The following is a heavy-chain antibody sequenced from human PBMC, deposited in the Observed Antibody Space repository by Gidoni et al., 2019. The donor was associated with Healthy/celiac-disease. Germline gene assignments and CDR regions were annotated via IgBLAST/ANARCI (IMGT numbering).Heavy chain of an antibody. D-gene: IGHD6-13*01. Sequence: QVQLQQWGAGLLKPSETLSLTCAVYGGSLCGYYWSWIRQTPGKGLEWFGEVNHSGSTNYNPSLKSRVTISVDTSKNQFSLELSSVTAADTAVYYCASTLGEGAAAGTGAFDIWGQGTMVTVSS. CDR3: ASTLGEGAAAGTGAFDI. J-gene: IGHJ3*02. CDR2: VNHSGST. V-gene: IGHV4-34*01. CDR1: GGSLCGYY.